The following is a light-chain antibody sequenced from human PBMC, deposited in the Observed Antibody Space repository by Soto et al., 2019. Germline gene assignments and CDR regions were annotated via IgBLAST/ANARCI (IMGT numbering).Light chain of an antibody. CDR1: SSDVGSYNR. CDR2: EVS. J-gene: IGLJ1*01. CDR3: SSYTTSTTYV. Sequence: QSALTQPPSGSGSPGQSVTISCTGTSSDVGSYNRVSWYQQPPGTAPKLMIYEVSNRPSGVPDRFSGSKSDNTASLTISGLQAEDEADYYCSSYTTSTTYVFGTGTKVTVL. V-gene: IGLV2-18*02.